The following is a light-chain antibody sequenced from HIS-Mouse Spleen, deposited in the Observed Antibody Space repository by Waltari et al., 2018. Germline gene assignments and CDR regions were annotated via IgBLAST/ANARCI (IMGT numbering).Light chain of an antibody. CDR2: EDS. CDR3: YSTDSSGNHRV. CDR1: DLPKKY. Sequence: SYELTQPPSVSVSPGQTARIPCSGDDLPKKYAYWYQQKSGQAPVLVIYEDSKRPSGIPERFSGSSSGTMATLTISGAQVEDEADYYCYSTDSSGNHRVFGGGTKLTVL. V-gene: IGLV3-10*01. J-gene: IGLJ2*01.